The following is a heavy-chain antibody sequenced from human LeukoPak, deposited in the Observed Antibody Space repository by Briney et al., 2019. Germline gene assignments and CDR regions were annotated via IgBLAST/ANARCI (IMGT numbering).Heavy chain of an antibody. V-gene: IGHV3-21*01. D-gene: IGHD6-19*01. CDR1: GFTFSSYS. Sequence: PGGSLRLSCAASGFTFSSYSMNWVRQAPGKGLEWVSSISSSSTYIYYADSVEGRFTISRDNAKNSLYLQMNSLRAEDTAVYYCARDRAVANDAFDIWGQGTMVTVSS. CDR3: ARDRAVANDAFDI. CDR2: ISSSSTYI. J-gene: IGHJ3*02.